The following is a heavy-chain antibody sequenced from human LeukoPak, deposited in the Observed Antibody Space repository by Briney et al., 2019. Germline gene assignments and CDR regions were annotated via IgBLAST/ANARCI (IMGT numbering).Heavy chain of an antibody. CDR1: GFTFSSND. CDR3: ARDSSPISAALLDY. D-gene: IGHD6-13*01. Sequence: GGSLRLSCAASGFTFSSNDMHWVRQATGKGLEWVSGISTAGDTYYLGSVKGRFTISRENAKNSLYLHMNSLRAEDTAFYFCARDSSPISAALLDYWGQGTLVIVSS. CDR2: ISTAGDT. V-gene: IGHV3-13*01. J-gene: IGHJ4*02.